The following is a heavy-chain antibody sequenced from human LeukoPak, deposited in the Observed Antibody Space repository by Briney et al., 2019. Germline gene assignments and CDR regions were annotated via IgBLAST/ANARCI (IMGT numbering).Heavy chain of an antibody. CDR3: ARDTGIVGATSH. CDR2: IIPIFGTA. CDR1: GGTFSSYA. J-gene: IGHJ4*02. D-gene: IGHD1-26*01. Sequence: GASVKVSCKASGGTFSSYAISWVRQAPGQGLEWMGGIIPIFGTANYAQKFQGRVTITADESTSTAYMELSSLRSEDTAVYYCARDTGIVGATSHWGQGTLVTVSS. V-gene: IGHV1-69*13.